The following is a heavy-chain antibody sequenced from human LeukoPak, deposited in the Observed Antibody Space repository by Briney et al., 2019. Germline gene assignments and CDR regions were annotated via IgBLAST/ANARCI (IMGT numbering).Heavy chain of an antibody. Sequence: SVKVSCKASGGTFSSYAISWVRQAPGQGLEWMGGIIPIFGTASYAQKFQGRVTMTRDMSTSTDYMELSSLRSEDTAVYYCARDNSVEDTAWWFDPWGQGTMVTVSS. CDR1: GGTFSSYA. J-gene: IGHJ3*01. CDR3: ARDNSVEDTAWWFDP. CDR2: IIPIFGTA. D-gene: IGHD2-15*01. V-gene: IGHV1-69*05.